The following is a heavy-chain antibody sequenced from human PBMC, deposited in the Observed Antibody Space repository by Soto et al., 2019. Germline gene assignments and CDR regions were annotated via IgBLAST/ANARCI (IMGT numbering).Heavy chain of an antibody. J-gene: IGHJ4*02. D-gene: IGHD1-26*01. CDR3: ARTPFSGSYFAGPYYFDY. CDR1: GYRFTSYW. V-gene: IGHV5-51*01. CDR2: IYPGDSDT. Sequence: GESLKISCQGSGYRFTSYWIGLVRQMPGKGLEWMGIIYPGDSDTRYSPSFQGQVTISADKSISTAYLQWSSLKASDTAMYYCARTPFSGSYFAGPYYFDYWGQGTLVTVSS.